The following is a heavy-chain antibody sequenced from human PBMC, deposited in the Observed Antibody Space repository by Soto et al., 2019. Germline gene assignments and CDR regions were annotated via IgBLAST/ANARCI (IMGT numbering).Heavy chain of an antibody. CDR3: TKVGGLYDFWSGPLHFDL. Sequence: EAQLVESGGGFVQPGRSLRLSCVGSGFIFDDFAIHWVRQAPGKGLEWVSGISWNSDSIGYADSVKGRFTISRDNAKNSLYLQMNSLRAEDTAFYYCTKVGGLYDFWSGPLHFDLWGQGTLVTVSS. CDR1: GFIFDDFA. J-gene: IGHJ4*02. CDR2: ISWNSDSI. D-gene: IGHD3-3*01. V-gene: IGHV3-9*01.